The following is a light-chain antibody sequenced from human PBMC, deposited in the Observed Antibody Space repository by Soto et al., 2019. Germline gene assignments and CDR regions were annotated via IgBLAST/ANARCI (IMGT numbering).Light chain of an antibody. J-gene: IGLJ1*01. V-gene: IGLV2-11*01. CDR2: DGN. CDR1: SSDVDDYRY. Sequence: QSVLAQPRSVSGSPGQLLTISCTGTSSDVDDYRYVSWYQQYPGKAPKLVIYDGNKRPSGVPDRFSGSNSGNTAFLTISGLQAEDEADYYCCSYVTTPEIFGTGTKVTVL. CDR3: CSYVTTPEI.